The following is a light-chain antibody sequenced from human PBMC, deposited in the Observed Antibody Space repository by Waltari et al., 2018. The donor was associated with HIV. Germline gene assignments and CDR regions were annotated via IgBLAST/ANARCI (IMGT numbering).Light chain of an antibody. CDR1: SGDLGNYNF. J-gene: IGLJ3*02. CDR3: CAYAGGWV. CDR2: DGT. Sequence: QSALTQPRSVSGSPGQSVTISCTGTSGDLGNYNFFSWYQHHPGTAPKLIIYDGTKRPSGVPDRFSGSKSANTASLTISGLRADDEADYYCCAYAGGWVFGGGTKVTVL. V-gene: IGLV2-11*01.